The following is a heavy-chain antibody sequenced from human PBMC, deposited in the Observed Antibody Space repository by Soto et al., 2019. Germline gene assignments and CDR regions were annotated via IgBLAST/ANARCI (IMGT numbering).Heavy chain of an antibody. CDR1: GFTFSSYG. CDR2: IWYDGSNK. D-gene: IGHD4-4*01. CDR3: ARDPTVTTPGY. Sequence: PGGSLRLPCAASGFTFSSYGMHWVRQAPGKGLEWVAVIWYDGSNKYYADSVKGRFTISRDNSKNTLYLQMNSLRAEDTAVYYCARDPTVTTPGYWGQGTLVTVSS. V-gene: IGHV3-33*01. J-gene: IGHJ4*02.